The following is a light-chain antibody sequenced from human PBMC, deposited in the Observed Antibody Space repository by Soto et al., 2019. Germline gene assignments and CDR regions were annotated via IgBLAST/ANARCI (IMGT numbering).Light chain of an antibody. CDR2: SAF. Sequence: DIQLPQSPSTLSASIGDRVTITCRASQNIGSILNWYQQKPGKAPRLLVYSAFRIQSGVPSRFNASGSGTDFTLSISSLQPEDFSTYYCQQGSTTPITFGLGTRLEIK. CDR3: QQGSTTPIT. V-gene: IGKV1-39*01. CDR1: QNIGSI. J-gene: IGKJ5*01.